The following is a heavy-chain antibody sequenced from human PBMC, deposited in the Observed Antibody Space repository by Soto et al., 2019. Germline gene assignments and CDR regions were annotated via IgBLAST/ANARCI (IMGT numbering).Heavy chain of an antibody. D-gene: IGHD3-10*01. CDR1: GYTFTSYG. J-gene: IGHJ4*02. CDR3: ARDLHEPFGSRDLKEFDY. Sequence: ASVKVSCKASGYTFTSYGISWVRQAPGQGLEWMGWISAYNGNTNYAQKLQGRVTMTTDTSTSTAYMELRSLRSDDTAVYYCARDLHEPFGSRDLKEFDYWGQGTLVTVSS. V-gene: IGHV1-18*01. CDR2: ISAYNGNT.